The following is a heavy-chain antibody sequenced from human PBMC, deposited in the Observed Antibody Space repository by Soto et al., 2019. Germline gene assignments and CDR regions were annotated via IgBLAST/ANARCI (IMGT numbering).Heavy chain of an antibody. CDR3: ARANWSGYDY. CDR2: IYYSGST. V-gene: IGHV4-59*01. Sequence: SETLSLTCTVSGGSISSYYWSWIRQPPGKGLEWIGYIYYSGSTNYNPSRKSRVTIPVDTSKNQFSLKLSSVTAADTAVYYCARANWSGYDYWGQGTLVTVSS. J-gene: IGHJ4*02. CDR1: GGSISSYY. D-gene: IGHD3-3*01.